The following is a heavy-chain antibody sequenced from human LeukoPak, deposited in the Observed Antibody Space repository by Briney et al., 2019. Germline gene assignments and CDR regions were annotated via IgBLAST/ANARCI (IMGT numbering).Heavy chain of an antibody. Sequence: SETLSLTCTVSGGSISSSSYYWGWIRQPPRKGLEWIGSIYYSGSTYYNPSLKSRVTIPVDTSKNQFSLKLSSVTAADTAVYYCASNQDSSSWYYYWGQGTLVTVSS. CDR3: ASNQDSSSWYYY. V-gene: IGHV4-39*01. D-gene: IGHD6-13*01. CDR1: GGSISSSSYY. J-gene: IGHJ4*02. CDR2: IYYSGST.